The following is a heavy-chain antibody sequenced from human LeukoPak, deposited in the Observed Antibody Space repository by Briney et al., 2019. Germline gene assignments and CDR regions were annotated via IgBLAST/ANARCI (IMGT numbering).Heavy chain of an antibody. CDR2: ISPSDGNT. CDR1: GYTFTSYY. CDR3: AREESGGYFDY. Sequence: ASVKVSCKASGYTFTSYYIHWVRQAPGQGPEWMGMISPSDGNTNYAQKFQGRVTMTRDTSTSTVYMELSSLRSEGTAVCYCAREESGGYFDYWGQGSLVTVSS. J-gene: IGHJ4*02. D-gene: IGHD2-8*02. V-gene: IGHV1-46*01.